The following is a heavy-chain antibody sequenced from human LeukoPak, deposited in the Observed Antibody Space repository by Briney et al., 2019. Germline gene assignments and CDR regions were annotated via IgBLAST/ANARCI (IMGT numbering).Heavy chain of an antibody. V-gene: IGHV4-34*01. Sequence: SETLSLTCAVYGGSFSGYYWSWIRQPPGKGLEWIGEINHSGRTNYNPSLKSRVTISVDTSKNQFSLKLNSVTAADTAVYYCARDRAHYYDSSGYHGAFDIWGQGTMVTVSS. CDR3: ARDRAHYYDSSGYHGAFDI. CDR1: GGSFSGYY. J-gene: IGHJ3*02. D-gene: IGHD3-22*01. CDR2: INHSGRT.